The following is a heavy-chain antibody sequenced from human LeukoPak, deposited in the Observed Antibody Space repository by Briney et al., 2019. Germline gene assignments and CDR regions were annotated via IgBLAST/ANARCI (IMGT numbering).Heavy chain of an antibody. CDR3: AKDQSKSLFDY. J-gene: IGHJ4*02. Sequence: GGSLRLSCVTSGFTVSSNYMIWVRQAPGKGLEWVSIIYSGGSTNYADSVKGRFTISRDNSKNTLYLQMNSLRAEDTAVYYCAKDQSKSLFDYWGQGTLVTVSS. CDR2: IYSGGST. V-gene: IGHV3-53*05. CDR1: GFTVSSNY.